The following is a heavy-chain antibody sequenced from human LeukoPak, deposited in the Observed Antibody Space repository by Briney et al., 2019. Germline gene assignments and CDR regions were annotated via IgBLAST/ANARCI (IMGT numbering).Heavy chain of an antibody. D-gene: IGHD6-13*01. J-gene: IGHJ5*02. CDR3: ARTQLLVLRSPLDP. CDR2: MNPYTGNT. Sequence: ASVKVSCTASGYTFTNYDIHWVRQATGQGLEWMGWMNPYTGNTGYAQTFQGRITITRNTSTSTAYMELSRLRSEDTAVYYYARTQLLVLRSPLDPWGQGTLVTVSS. CDR1: GYTFTNYD. V-gene: IGHV1-8*01.